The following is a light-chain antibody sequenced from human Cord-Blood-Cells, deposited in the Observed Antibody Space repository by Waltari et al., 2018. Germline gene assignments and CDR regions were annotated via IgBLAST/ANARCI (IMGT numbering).Light chain of an antibody. J-gene: IGLJ3*02. CDR3: CSYAGSSTWV. CDR1: SSYHGSYNL. V-gene: IGLV2-23*01. Sequence: QSALTQPASVSGSPGQSITISCTGTSSYHGSYNLVSWYQQHPGKAPKLMIYEGSKRPSGVSNRFSGSKSGNTASLTISGLQAEDEADYYCCSYAGSSTWVFGGGTKLTVL. CDR2: EGS.